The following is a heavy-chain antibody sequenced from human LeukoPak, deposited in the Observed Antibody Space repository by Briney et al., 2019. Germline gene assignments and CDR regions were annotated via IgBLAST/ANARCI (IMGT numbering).Heavy chain of an antibody. J-gene: IGHJ6*02. Sequence: GGSLRLSCAASGFTFSNAWMSWVRQAPGKGLEWVSAISGSGGSTYYADSVKGRFTISRDNSKNTLYLQMNSLRAEDTAVYYCAKAKVTTFDYGMDVWGQGTTVTVSS. CDR2: ISGSGGST. CDR3: AKAKVTTFDYGMDV. D-gene: IGHD4-11*01. V-gene: IGHV3-23*01. CDR1: GFTFSNAW.